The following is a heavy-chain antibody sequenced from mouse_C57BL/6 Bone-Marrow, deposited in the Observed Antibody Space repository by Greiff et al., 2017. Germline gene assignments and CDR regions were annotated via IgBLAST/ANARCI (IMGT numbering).Heavy chain of an antibody. CDR3: ARHRGRGDYGDY. CDR2: ISNLAYSL. Sequence: EVQLVESGGGLVQPGGSLKLSCAASGFTFSDYGMAWVRQAPRKGPEWVAFISNLAYSLYYADTVTGRFTISIENATNSLYLEMSSLRSEDTAMYYGARHRGRGDYGDYWGQGTTLKVAS. CDR1: GFTFSDYG. D-gene: IGHD3-3*01. V-gene: IGHV5-15*01. J-gene: IGHJ2*01.